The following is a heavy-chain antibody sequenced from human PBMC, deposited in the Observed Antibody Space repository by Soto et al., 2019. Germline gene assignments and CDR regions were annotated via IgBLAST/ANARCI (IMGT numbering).Heavy chain of an antibody. Sequence: SETLSLTCTVSGGSISSYYWSWIRQPPGKGLEWIGYIYYSGSTNYNPSLKSRVTISVDTSKNQFSLKLSSVTAADTAVYYCARGSLGYCTNGVCSFYGRDPYYYYGMDVWGQGTTVTGSS. D-gene: IGHD2-8*01. CDR2: IYYSGST. CDR1: GGSISSYY. J-gene: IGHJ6*02. V-gene: IGHV4-59*01. CDR3: ARGSLGYCTNGVCSFYGRDPYYYYGMDV.